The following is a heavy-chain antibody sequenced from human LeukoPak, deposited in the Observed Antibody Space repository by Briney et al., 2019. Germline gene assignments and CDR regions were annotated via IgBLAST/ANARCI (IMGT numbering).Heavy chain of an antibody. CDR3: ARWLNYYDSSGYRYYFDY. CDR2: INPNSGGT. J-gene: IGHJ4*02. V-gene: IGHV1-2*02. Sequence: ASVKVSCKASGYTFTGYYMHWVRQAPGQGLEWMGWINPNSGGTNCAQKFQGRVTMTRDTSISTAYMELSRLRSDDTAVYYCARWLNYYDSSGYRYYFDYWGQGTLVTVSS. CDR1: GYTFTGYY. D-gene: IGHD3-22*01.